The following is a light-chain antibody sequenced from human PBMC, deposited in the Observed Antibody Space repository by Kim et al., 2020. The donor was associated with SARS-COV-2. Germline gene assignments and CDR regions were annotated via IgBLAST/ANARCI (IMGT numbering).Light chain of an antibody. CDR3: QQSFSSPPYT. CDR1: QSISSY. CDR2: AAS. J-gene: IGKJ2*01. V-gene: IGKV1-39*01. Sequence: DIQMTQSPSSLSASLGHRVTITCRASQSISSYLNWFQQKPGKAPKLLIYAASSLQSGVPSRFSCSGSGTDFTLTISSLQPEDSATYYCQQSFSSPPYTFGQGTKVDIK.